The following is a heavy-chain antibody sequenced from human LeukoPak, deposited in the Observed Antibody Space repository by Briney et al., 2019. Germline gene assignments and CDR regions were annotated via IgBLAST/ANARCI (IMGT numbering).Heavy chain of an antibody. V-gene: IGHV3-74*01. CDR2: INDDGSST. CDR1: GFTFDDYG. D-gene: IGHD4-23*01. J-gene: IGHJ4*02. CDR3: AREGRDYGGNPFDY. Sequence: GGSLRLSCAASGFTFDDYGMSWVRQAPGKGLVWVSRINDDGSSTTYADSVKGRFTISRDNAKNTLYLQMNSLRAEDTAVYYCAREGRDYGGNPFDYWGQGTLVTVSS.